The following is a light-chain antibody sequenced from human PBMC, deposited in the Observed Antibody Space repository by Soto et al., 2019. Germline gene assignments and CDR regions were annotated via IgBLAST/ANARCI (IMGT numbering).Light chain of an antibody. CDR2: ESR. J-gene: IGLJ1*01. Sequence: QSVLTQPASVSGSPGQSITISCTVTSSDVGDYDLVSWFQQHPGKAPKLLIFESRKRPSGVSIRFSGSRSGNTASLAVSGLQAEGEADYFCCSYAGYSYVFGTGTKVTVL. CDR1: SSDVGDYDL. CDR3: CSYAGYSYV. V-gene: IGLV2-23*01.